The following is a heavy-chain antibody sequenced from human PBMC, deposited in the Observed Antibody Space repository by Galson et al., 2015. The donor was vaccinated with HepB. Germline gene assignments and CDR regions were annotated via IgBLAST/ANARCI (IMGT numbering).Heavy chain of an antibody. Sequence: LRLSCAASGFTVSSNYMSWVRQAPGKGLEWVSVIYSGGSTYYADSVKGRFTISRDNSKNTLYLQMNSLRAEDTAVYYCARVIAAAGSFDYWGQGTLVTVSS. CDR2: IYSGGST. V-gene: IGHV3-66*02. CDR3: ARVIAAAGSFDY. CDR1: GFTVSSNY. D-gene: IGHD6-13*01. J-gene: IGHJ4*02.